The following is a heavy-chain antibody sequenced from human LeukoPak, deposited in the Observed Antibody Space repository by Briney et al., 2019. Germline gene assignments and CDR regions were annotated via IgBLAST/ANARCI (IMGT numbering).Heavy chain of an antibody. J-gene: IGHJ4*02. Sequence: GRSLRLSCAASGFTFSSYAMHWVRQAPGKGLEWVAVISYDGSNKYYADSVKGRFTISGDNSKNTLYLQMNSLRAEDTAVYYCAREGPGYCSGGSCYEYYFDYWGQGTLVTVSS. D-gene: IGHD2-15*01. V-gene: IGHV3-30-3*01. CDR2: ISYDGSNK. CDR3: AREGPGYCSGGSCYEYYFDY. CDR1: GFTFSSYA.